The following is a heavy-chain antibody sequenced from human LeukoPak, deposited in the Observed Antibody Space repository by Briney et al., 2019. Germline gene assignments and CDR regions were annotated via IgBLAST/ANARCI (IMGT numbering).Heavy chain of an antibody. J-gene: IGHJ3*02. Sequence: ASVKVSCKASGYTFTNYAIHWVRQATGQGLEWMGWMNPNSGNTGYAQKFQGRVTMTRNTSISTAYMELSSLRSEDTAVYYCARGPEPYSSDAFDIWGQGTMVTVSS. CDR2: MNPNSGNT. D-gene: IGHD6-13*01. V-gene: IGHV1-8*02. CDR1: GYTFTNYA. CDR3: ARGPEPYSSDAFDI.